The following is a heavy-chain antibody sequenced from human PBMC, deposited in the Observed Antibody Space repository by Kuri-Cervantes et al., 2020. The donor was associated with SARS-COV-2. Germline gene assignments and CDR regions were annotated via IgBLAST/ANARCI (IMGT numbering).Heavy chain of an antibody. V-gene: IGHV3-33*08. CDR3: ATGGENSYMDV. Sequence: GGSLRLSCGTSGFSLTNYSIHWVRQAPGKCLEWVPVIWYDGKNEYYAGSVKGRFNISRDTSKNTVSLHVNSLRAEATAMYYCATGGENSYMDVWGRGTTVTVSS. D-gene: IGHD2/OR15-2a*01. CDR2: IWYDGKNE. J-gene: IGHJ6*03. CDR1: GFSLTNYS.